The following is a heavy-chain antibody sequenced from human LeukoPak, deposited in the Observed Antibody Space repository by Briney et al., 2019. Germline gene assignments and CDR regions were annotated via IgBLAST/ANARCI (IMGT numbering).Heavy chain of an antibody. CDR2: IKQDGSEK. J-gene: IGHJ4*02. CDR1: GFTFSSYW. Sequence: GGSLRLSCAASGFTFSSYWMSWVRQAPGKGLEWVANIKQDGSEKYYVDSVKGRFTISRDNSKNTLYLQMNSLRAEDTAVYYCAKDIGVLRYFDWLSHAFDYWGQGTLVTVSS. V-gene: IGHV3-7*03. CDR3: AKDIGVLRYFDWLSHAFDY. D-gene: IGHD3-9*01.